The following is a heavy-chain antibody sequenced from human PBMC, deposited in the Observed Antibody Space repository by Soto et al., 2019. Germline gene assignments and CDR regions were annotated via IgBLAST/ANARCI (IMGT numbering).Heavy chain of an antibody. Sequence: GGSLRLSCAASGFTFSSYGMHWVRQAPGKGLEWVAVISYDGSNKYYADSVKGRFTISRDNSKNTLYLQMNSLRAEDTAVYYCAKDSYGLIDYWGQGNLVTVSS. J-gene: IGHJ4*02. V-gene: IGHV3-30*18. CDR3: AKDSYGLIDY. CDR1: GFTFSSYG. D-gene: IGHD5-18*01. CDR2: ISYDGSNK.